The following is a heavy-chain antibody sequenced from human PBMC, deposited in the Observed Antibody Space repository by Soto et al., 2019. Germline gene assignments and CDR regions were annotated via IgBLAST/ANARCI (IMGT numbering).Heavy chain of an antibody. D-gene: IGHD2-8*01. Sequence: QVQLVESGGGVVQPGRSLRLSCAASGFTFSRYGMHWVRQAPGKGLEWVAVIWYDGSKDYYADSVKGRFTISRDNSKNTLYLQMNSLRAEDTAVYYCARDDYSNNYSLYSLDFWGQGTLVTVSS. CDR3: ARDDYSNNYSLYSLDF. CDR2: IWYDGSKD. V-gene: IGHV3-33*01. CDR1: GFTFSRYG. J-gene: IGHJ4*02.